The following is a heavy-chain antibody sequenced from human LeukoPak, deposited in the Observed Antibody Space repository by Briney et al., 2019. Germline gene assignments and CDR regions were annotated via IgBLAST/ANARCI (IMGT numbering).Heavy chain of an antibody. CDR1: GGTFSSCA. Sequence: SVKVSCKASGGTFSSCAISWVRQAPGQGLEWMGGIIPIFGTANYAQKFQGRVTITADESTSTAYMELSSLRSEDTAVYYCARVKPRITMIVLVDWDDAFDIWGQGTMVTVSS. CDR2: IIPIFGTA. CDR3: ARVKPRITMIVLVDWDDAFDI. D-gene: IGHD3-22*01. V-gene: IGHV1-69*13. J-gene: IGHJ3*02.